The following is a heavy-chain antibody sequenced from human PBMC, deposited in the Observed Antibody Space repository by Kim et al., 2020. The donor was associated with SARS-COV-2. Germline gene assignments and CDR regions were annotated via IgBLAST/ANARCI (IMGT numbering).Heavy chain of an antibody. V-gene: IGHV3-21*01. Sequence: GGSLRLSCAASGFTFSSYCMSWVRQAPGKGLEWVSSMSITSNNIYHAESVKGRFTISRDNAKKSLYLQMNNLRADDTAVYYCAKALDPFEYSSSWAKWGQGTLVTVSS. CDR1: GFTFSSYC. J-gene: IGHJ4*02. CDR3: AKALDPFEYSSSWAK. CDR2: MSITSNNI. D-gene: IGHD6-6*01.